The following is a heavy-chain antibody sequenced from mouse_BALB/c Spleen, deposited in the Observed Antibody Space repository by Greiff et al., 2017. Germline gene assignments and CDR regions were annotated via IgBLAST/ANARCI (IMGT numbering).Heavy chain of an antibody. V-gene: IGHV14-3*02. J-gene: IGHJ2*01. Sequence: LVESGAELVKPGASVKLSCTASGFNIKDTYMHWVKQRPEQGLEWIGRIDPANGNTKYDPKFQGKATITADTSSNTAYLQLSSLTSEDTAVYYCASYYGDYWGQGTTLTVSS. CDR2: IDPANGNT. CDR3: ASYYGDY. CDR1: GFNIKDTY. D-gene: IGHD1-1*01.